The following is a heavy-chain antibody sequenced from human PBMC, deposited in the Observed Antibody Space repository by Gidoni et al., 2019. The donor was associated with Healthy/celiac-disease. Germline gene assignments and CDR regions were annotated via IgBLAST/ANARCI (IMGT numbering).Heavy chain of an antibody. CDR3: AKLPSYYDFWSGYYADY. CDR2: ISGSGGST. CDR1: GFTFSSYA. J-gene: IGHJ4*02. V-gene: IGHV3-23*01. Sequence: EVQLLESGGGLVQPGGSLRLSCAASGFTFSSYAMRWVRQAPGKGLEWVSAISGSGGSTYYADSVKGRFTISRDNSKNTLYLQMNSLRAEDTAVYYCAKLPSYYDFWSGYYADYWGQGTLVTVSS. D-gene: IGHD3-3*01.